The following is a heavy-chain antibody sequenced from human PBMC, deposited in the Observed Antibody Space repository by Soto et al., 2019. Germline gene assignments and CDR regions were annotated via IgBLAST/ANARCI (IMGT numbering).Heavy chain of an antibody. V-gene: IGHV3-23*01. CDR2: ITGGGGST. Sequence: EVQLLESGGGLVQPGGSLRLSCAASGFAVSTYAMSWVRKTPGKGLEWVSTITGGGGSTYYADAVKGRFTISRDNFRNTLDLKMSSLRAEDSAVYSCASQRPGGGGSCFSLRSFDRWGQGTVVTVSS. CDR1: GFAVSTYA. CDR3: ASQRPGGGGSCFSLRSFDR. J-gene: IGHJ4*02. D-gene: IGHD2-15*01.